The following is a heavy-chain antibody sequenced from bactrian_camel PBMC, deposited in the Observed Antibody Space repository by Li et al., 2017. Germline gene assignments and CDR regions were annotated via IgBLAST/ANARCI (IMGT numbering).Heavy chain of an antibody. CDR1: GYTVGSGC. Sequence: HVQLVESGGGSVQAGRSLRLSCSSSGYTVGSGCMAWFRQASGTEREGDAVIVRDGSTSYPDSVKGRFTISKDNTKNTVYLQMNSLKPEDTAMYYCAATPTNCHSGNCCAIDRYNYWGQGTQVTVS. D-gene: IGHD2*01. CDR3: AATPTNCHSGNCCAIDRYNY. V-gene: IGHV3S53*01. CDR2: IVRDGST. J-gene: IGHJ4*01.